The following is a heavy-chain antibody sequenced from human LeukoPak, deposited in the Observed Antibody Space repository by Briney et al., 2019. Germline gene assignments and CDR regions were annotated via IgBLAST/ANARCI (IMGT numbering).Heavy chain of an antibody. CDR1: GFSFSAYE. CDR2: ISGSDTST. Sequence: GGSLRLSCAASGFSFSAYEMHWVRQAQGGGREWIADISGSDTSTYYADSVKGRFTISRDNAKNSLYLQMNRLRVEDTAVYYCTTLTVASNFDYWGQGTLVTVSS. D-gene: IGHD6-19*01. J-gene: IGHJ4*02. V-gene: IGHV3-48*03. CDR3: TTLTVASNFDY.